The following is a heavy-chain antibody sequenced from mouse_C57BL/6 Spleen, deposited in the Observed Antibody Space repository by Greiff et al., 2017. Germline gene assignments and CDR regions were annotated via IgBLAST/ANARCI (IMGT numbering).Heavy chain of an antibody. D-gene: IGHD1-1*01. CDR3: ARVDYYDY. CDR1: GYAFSSSW. V-gene: IGHV1-82*01. Sequence: QVQLKQSGPELVKPGASVKISCKASGYAFSSSWMNWVKQRPGTGLEWIGRIYPGDGDTNYNGKFKGKATLTADKSSSTAYMQLSSLTSEDSAVYFCARVDYYDYWGQGTTLTVSS. CDR2: IYPGDGDT. J-gene: IGHJ2*01.